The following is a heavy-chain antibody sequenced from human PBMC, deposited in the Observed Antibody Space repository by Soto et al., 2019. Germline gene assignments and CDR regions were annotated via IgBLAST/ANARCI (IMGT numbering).Heavy chain of an antibody. V-gene: IGHV3-53*01. J-gene: IGHJ4*02. CDR2: IYSGGST. Sequence: EVQLVESGGGLIQPGGSLRLSCAASGFNVSSNYMSWVRQAPGKGLEWLSVIYSGGSTYYAESVKGRFTISRDNSKNSLTLQMNALRVEGSAVSYCARGTHVGISTSWGPGSLVTVAS. CDR3: ARGTHVGISTS. D-gene: IGHD2-2*01. CDR1: GFNVSSNY.